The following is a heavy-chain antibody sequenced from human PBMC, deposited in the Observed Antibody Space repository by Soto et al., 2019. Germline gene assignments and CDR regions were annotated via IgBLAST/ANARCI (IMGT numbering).Heavy chain of an antibody. J-gene: IGHJ4*02. CDR2: ISSSSSYT. V-gene: IGHV3-11*05. Sequence: PGGSLRLSCVASGFTVSSDYMSWVRQAPGKGLEWVSYISSSSSYTNYADSVKGRFTISRDNAKNSLYLQMNSLRAEDTAVYYCARDKIVVVPAATPPDYWGQGTLVTVSS. CDR3: ARDKIVVVPAATPPDY. CDR1: GFTVSSDY. D-gene: IGHD2-2*01.